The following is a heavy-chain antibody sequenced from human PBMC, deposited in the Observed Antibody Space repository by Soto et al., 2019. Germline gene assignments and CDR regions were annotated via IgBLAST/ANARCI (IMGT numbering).Heavy chain of an antibody. J-gene: IGHJ4*02. CDR1: GGTFSSYA. D-gene: IGHD4-4*01. CDR3: ARDRLQLTMYYFDY. V-gene: IGHV1-69*13. CDR2: IIPIFGTA. Sequence: ASVKVSCKASGGTFSSYAISWVRQAPGQGLEWMGGIIPIFGTANYAQKFQGRVTITADESTSTAYMELSSLRSEDTAVYYCARDRLQLTMYYFDYWGQGTLVTVSS.